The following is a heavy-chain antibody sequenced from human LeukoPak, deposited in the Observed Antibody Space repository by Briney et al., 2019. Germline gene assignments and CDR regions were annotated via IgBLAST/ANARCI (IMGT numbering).Heavy chain of an antibody. CDR3: ARDLISSSTSINNYYYYGMDV. J-gene: IGHJ6*02. V-gene: IGHV3-23*01. CDR2: ISGSGGST. Sequence: GGSLRLSCAASGFTFSSYAMSWVRQAPGKGLEWVSAISGSGGSTYYADSVKGRFTISRDNSKNTLYLQMNSLRAEDTAVYYCARDLISSSTSINNYYYYGMDVWGQGTTVTVSS. CDR1: GFTFSSYA. D-gene: IGHD2-2*01.